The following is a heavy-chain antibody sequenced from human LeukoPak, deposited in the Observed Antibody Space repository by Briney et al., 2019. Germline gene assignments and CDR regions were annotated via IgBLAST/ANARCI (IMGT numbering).Heavy chain of an antibody. V-gene: IGHV4-59*01. Sequence: KTSETLSLTCTVSGGSISPYYWSWIRQPPGKGLEWIGYISYSGSTNYNPSLKSRVTMSVDTSKNQLSLKLSSVTAADTAMYYCARDHSSGWYRGAFDIWGQGTRLTVSS. CDR3: ARDHSSGWYRGAFDI. CDR1: GGSISPYY. CDR2: ISYSGST. D-gene: IGHD6-19*01. J-gene: IGHJ3*02.